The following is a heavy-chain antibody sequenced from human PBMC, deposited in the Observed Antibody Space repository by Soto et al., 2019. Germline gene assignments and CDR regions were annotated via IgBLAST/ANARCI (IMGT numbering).Heavy chain of an antibody. Sequence: GGSLRLSCSASGFTFSGSDIHWVRQASGRGLEWLGRIRSKPNNFATVYGESVRGRVTFSRGDSQNTAYLQLNSLKSDDTAVYYCARDFSWSYGMEAWGLGTTVTVS. CDR1: GFTFSGSD. D-gene: IGHD3-3*01. J-gene: IGHJ6*02. CDR3: ARDFSWSYGMEA. V-gene: IGHV3-73*01. CDR2: IRSKPNNFAT.